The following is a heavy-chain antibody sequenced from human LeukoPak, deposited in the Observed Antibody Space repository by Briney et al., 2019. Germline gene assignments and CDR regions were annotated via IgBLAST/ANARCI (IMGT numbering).Heavy chain of an antibody. CDR2: IYHSGST. D-gene: IGHD2-2*01. CDR3: ARVSRYQLPRSNWFDP. V-gene: IGHV4-38-2*02. CDR1: GYSISSGYY. J-gene: IGHJ5*02. Sequence: PSETLSLTCTVSGYSISSGYYWGWIRQPPGKGLEWIGSIYHSGSTYYNPSLKSRVTISVDTSKNQFSLKLSSVTAADTAVYYCARVSRYQLPRSNWFDPWGQGTLVTVSS.